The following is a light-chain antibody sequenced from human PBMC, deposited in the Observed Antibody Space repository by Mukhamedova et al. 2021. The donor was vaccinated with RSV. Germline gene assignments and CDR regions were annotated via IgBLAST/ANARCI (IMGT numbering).Light chain of an antibody. CDR3: QSYDSSLNGLWV. J-gene: IGLJ3*02. Sequence: TVLRPMIYGVSIQASGVPDGFSGSKSGNTASMTISGFQAEDEADYYCQSYDSSLNGLWVFGGGTKVTVL. V-gene: IGLV1-40*01. CDR2: GVS.